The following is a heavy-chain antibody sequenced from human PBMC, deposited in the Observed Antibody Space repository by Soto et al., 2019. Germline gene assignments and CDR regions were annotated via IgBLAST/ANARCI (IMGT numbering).Heavy chain of an antibody. CDR2: ISAYNGNT. CDR3: AREDYGDYAFDGMDV. Sequence: ASVKVSCKXSGYTFTSYGISWVRQAPGQGLEWMGWISAYNGNTNYAQKLQGRVTMTTDTSTSTAYMELRSLRSDDTAVYYCAREDYGDYAFDGMDVWGQGTTVTVSS. CDR1: GYTFTSYG. D-gene: IGHD4-17*01. J-gene: IGHJ6*02. V-gene: IGHV1-18*04.